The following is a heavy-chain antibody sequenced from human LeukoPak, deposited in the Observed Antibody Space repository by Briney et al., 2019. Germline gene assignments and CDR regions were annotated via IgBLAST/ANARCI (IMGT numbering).Heavy chain of an antibody. Sequence: GGTLRLSCAASGFTFSTFAMIWVRQPPGKGLEWVSSIFPSGGEIHYADSVKGRFTISRDNSKNTLYLQMNSLRAEDTAVYYCAKDYGWLVPGYYFDYWGQGTLVTVSS. CDR3: AKDYGWLVPGYYFDY. CDR1: GFTFSTFA. J-gene: IGHJ4*02. CDR2: IFPSGGEI. D-gene: IGHD6-19*01. V-gene: IGHV3-23*01.